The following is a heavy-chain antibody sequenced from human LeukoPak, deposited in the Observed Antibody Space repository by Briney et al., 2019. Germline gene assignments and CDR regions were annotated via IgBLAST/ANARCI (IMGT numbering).Heavy chain of an antibody. CDR3: AKHLYDFWSGFDY. V-gene: IGHV3-30*04. CDR2: ISYDGSNK. D-gene: IGHD3-3*01. Sequence: GGSLRLSCAASGFTFSSYAMHWVRQAPGKGLEWVAVISYDGSNKYYADSVKGRFTISKDNSKNTLYLQMNSLRAEDTAVYYCAKHLYDFWSGFDYWGQGTLVTVSS. CDR1: GFTFSSYA. J-gene: IGHJ4*02.